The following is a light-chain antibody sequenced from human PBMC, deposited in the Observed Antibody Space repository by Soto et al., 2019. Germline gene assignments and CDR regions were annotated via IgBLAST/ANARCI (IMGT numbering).Light chain of an antibody. CDR3: SSFTSTRTYD. Sequence: QSALTQPASVSGSPGQSITISCTGTSSDVGGCNCVSWYQQHPGKAPKLMIYEVSNRPSGISNRFSGSKSGNTASLPISGLQAEDEADYYCSSFTSTRTYDFGTGTKVTVL. V-gene: IGLV2-14*01. CDR2: EVS. J-gene: IGLJ1*01. CDR1: SSDVGGCNC.